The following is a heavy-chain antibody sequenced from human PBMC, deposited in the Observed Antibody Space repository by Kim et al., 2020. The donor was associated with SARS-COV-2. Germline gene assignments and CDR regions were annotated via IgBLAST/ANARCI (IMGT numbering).Heavy chain of an antibody. J-gene: IGHJ4*02. V-gene: IGHV4-59*01. CDR3: ARPRNGIAALIDY. D-gene: IGHD6-13*01. CDR2: IYYTGST. Sequence: SETLSLTCTVSGASISTYYWSWIRQPPGKGLEWIGYIYYTGSTNYNPSLKSRVSISLDTSKNQFSLKLNSVTAADTAVYYCARPRNGIAALIDYWGQGTLVTVSS. CDR1: GASISTYY.